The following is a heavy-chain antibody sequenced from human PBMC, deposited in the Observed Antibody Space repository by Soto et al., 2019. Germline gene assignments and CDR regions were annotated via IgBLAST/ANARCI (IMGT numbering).Heavy chain of an antibody. CDR1: GESFGGYD. CDR3: ARGGAHAKSGSGIYQFGYCLDF. D-gene: IGHD1-26*01. Sequence: QVQLQQWGAGLLKPSETLSLTCDVSGESFGGYDWSWIRQSPGKGLEWIGDITHRGSTNYNPSLKSRVTLSVDTSKRQFSLKLSSVTAADTAVYYCARGGAHAKSGSGIYQFGYCLDFWGQGTTVTVSS. J-gene: IGHJ6*02. V-gene: IGHV4-34*02. CDR2: ITHRGST.